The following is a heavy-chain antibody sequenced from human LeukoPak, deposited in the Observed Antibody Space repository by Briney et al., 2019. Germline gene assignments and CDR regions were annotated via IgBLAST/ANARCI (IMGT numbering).Heavy chain of an antibody. CDR2: ITGSGGST. CDR1: GFTFSSYA. Sequence: AGGSLRLSCAASGFTFSSYAMSWVRQAPGKGLEWVSAITGSGGSTYYADSVKGRVTISRDNSKNTLYVQMNSLRAEDTAVYYCATERNWVFDYWGQGTLVTVSS. V-gene: IGHV3-23*01. J-gene: IGHJ4*02. D-gene: IGHD7-27*01. CDR3: ATERNWVFDY.